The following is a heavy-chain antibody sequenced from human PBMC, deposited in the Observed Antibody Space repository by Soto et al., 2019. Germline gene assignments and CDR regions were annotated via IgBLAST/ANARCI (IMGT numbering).Heavy chain of an antibody. D-gene: IGHD2-2*01. Sequence: PGESLKISCTGSGYTFTTYWIGWVRQMPGEGLEWMGIIYPGDSDTRYSPSFQGQVTISADKSISTAYLQMNSLRAEDTGVYYCARDPPNDKTQLDYGMDVWGQGTAVTVSS. CDR2: IYPGDSDT. V-gene: IGHV5-51*01. J-gene: IGHJ6*02. CDR1: GYTFTTYW. CDR3: ARDPPNDKTQLDYGMDV.